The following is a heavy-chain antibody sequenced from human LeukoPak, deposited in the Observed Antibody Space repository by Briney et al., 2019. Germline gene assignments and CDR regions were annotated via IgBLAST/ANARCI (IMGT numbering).Heavy chain of an antibody. D-gene: IGHD3-10*01. V-gene: IGHV3-7*03. Sequence: GESLRLSCAASGFTFSSYWMSWVRQAPGKGLEWVANIKQDGSEKYYVDSVKGRFTISRDKARNSLYLQMNSLRGEDTAVYYCARDLDYGSGRSLGAFDLWGQGTMVSVSS. CDR3: ARDLDYGSGRSLGAFDL. CDR1: GFTFSSYW. CDR2: IKQDGSEK. J-gene: IGHJ3*01.